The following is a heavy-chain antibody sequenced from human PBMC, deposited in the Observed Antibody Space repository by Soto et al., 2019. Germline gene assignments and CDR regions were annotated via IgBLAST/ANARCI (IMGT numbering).Heavy chain of an antibody. Sequence: GGSLRLCCTPSGFTFSTYGMHWARQAPGKGLEWVAVIWYDGSNKVYADSVKGRFTISRDNSKNTLYLQMNSLRAEDTAVYYCARDLSGDYGALDTWGQGTMVTVSS. V-gene: IGHV3-33*01. D-gene: IGHD4-17*01. CDR2: IWYDGSNK. CDR1: GFTFSTYG. J-gene: IGHJ3*02. CDR3: ARDLSGDYGALDT.